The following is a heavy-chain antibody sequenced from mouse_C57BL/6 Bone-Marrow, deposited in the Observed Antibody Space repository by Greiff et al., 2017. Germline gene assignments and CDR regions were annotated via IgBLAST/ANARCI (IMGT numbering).Heavy chain of an antibody. V-gene: IGHV14-4*01. Sequence: VQLQQSGAELVRPGASVKLSCTASGFNIKDDYMHWVQQRPEQGLEWIGWIDPENGDTEYASKFQGKATITADTSSNTAYLQLSSLTSEDTAVYYCTRAYYSNCHYAMDYWGQGTAVTVSS. CDR3: TRAYYSNCHYAMDY. D-gene: IGHD2-5*01. CDR1: GFNIKDDY. J-gene: IGHJ4*01. CDR2: IDPENGDT.